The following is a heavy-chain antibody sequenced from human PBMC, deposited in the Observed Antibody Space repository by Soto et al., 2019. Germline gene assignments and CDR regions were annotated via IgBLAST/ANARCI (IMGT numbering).Heavy chain of an antibody. J-gene: IGHJ4*02. CDR2: IYYSGST. CDR3: AAGGGLPRYY. CDR1: GGSISSSSYY. V-gene: IGHV4-39*07. Sequence: SQTLSLTCTVSGGSISSSSYYWGWIRQPPGKGLEWIGYIYYSGSTYYNPSLKSRVTISVDRSKNQFSLKLSSVTAADTAVYYCAAGGGLPRYYWGQGTLVTVS. D-gene: IGHD5-12*01.